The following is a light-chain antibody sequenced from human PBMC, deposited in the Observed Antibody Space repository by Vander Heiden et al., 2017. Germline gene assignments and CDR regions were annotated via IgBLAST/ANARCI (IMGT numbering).Light chain of an antibody. V-gene: IGKV1-39*01. CDR3: QQSDSNPRYT. CDR2: AAS. J-gene: IGKJ2*01. Sequence: DIQMTQSPSSLSASVGDRVTITCRASQSISSYLNWYQQKPGKAPKLLIYAASSLQSGVPSRFSGSGYGTDFTLTISSRQPEDFATYYCQQSDSNPRYTFGQWTKLEIK. CDR1: QSISSY.